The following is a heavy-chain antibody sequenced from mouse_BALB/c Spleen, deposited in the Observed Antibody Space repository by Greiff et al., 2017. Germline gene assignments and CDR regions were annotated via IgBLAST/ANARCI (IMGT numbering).Heavy chain of an antibody. Sequence: VQLQQSGAELAKPGASVKMSCKASGYTFTSYWMHWVKQRPGQGLEWIGYINPSTGYTEYNQKFKDKATLTADKSSSTAYMQLSSLTSEDSAVYYCARRAYGNPFAYGGQGTLVTVSA. J-gene: IGHJ3*01. CDR1: GYTFTSYW. CDR2: INPSTGYT. D-gene: IGHD2-10*02. CDR3: ARRAYGNPFAY. V-gene: IGHV1-7*01.